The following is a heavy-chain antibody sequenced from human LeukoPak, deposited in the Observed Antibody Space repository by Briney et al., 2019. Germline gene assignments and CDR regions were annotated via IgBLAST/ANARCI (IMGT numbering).Heavy chain of an antibody. D-gene: IGHD3-10*01. Sequence: GGSLRLSCAASGFTFDDYAMHWVRQAPGKGLEWVSVISWDGVNTYYADSVKGRFTISRDNSKNSLYLQMNSLRAEDTALYYCAKDIGSGSYGYYYMDVWGKGTTVTVSS. J-gene: IGHJ6*03. CDR1: GFTFDDYA. CDR2: ISWDGVNT. CDR3: AKDIGSGSYGYYYMDV. V-gene: IGHV3-43D*03.